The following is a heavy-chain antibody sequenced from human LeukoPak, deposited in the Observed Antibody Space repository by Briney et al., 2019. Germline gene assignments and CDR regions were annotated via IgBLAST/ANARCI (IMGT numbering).Heavy chain of an antibody. Sequence: PGGSLRLSCAASGFSFSSFAMHWVRQAPGKGLEWVTVISFDGSDKFYTDSVKGRFTISRENSKNTLYLQMNNLTAEDTAAYYCATVGIRTASDNWGQGTLVSVSS. CDR2: ISFDGSDK. CDR1: GFSFSSFA. CDR3: ATVGIRTASDN. V-gene: IGHV3-30*04. J-gene: IGHJ4*02. D-gene: IGHD1-14*01.